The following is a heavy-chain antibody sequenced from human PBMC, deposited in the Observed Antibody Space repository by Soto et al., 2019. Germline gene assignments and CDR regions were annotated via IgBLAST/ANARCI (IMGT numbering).Heavy chain of an antibody. V-gene: IGHV1-69*02. J-gene: IGHJ2*01. CDR1: GGTFGSYT. Sequence: GXSVKVSCKDSGGTFGSYTISWVRQAPGQGLEWMGRIIPILGIANYAQKFQGRFTITADKSTRTAYMELSSLRSDDTAVYYCAXASWLXVFVPTPTNWYFDLWGRGTLVTVSS. CDR3: AXASWLXVFVPTPTNWYFDL. D-gene: IGHD2-2*01. CDR2: IIPILGIA.